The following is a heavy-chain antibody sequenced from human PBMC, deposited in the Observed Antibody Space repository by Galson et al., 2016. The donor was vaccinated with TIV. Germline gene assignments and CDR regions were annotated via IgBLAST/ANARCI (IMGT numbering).Heavy chain of an antibody. CDR1: GFAVRSYE. CDR2: IGRGANFR. Sequence: SLRLSCAASGFAVRSYEMNWVRQAPGKGLEWLSYIGRGANFRDYADSVKGRFTISRDNAKDSLYLQMNSLRDEDTAVYYCARLSAGYYDFDYWGQGTLVTVSS. J-gene: IGHJ4*02. CDR3: ARLSAGYYDFDY. V-gene: IGHV3-48*03. D-gene: IGHD3-22*01.